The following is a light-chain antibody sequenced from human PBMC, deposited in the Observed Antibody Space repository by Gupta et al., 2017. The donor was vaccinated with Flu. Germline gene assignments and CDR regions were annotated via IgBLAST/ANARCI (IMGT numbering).Light chain of an antibody. CDR3: QDTSSSRS. CDR1: QSVSSSY. J-gene: IGKJ4*01. CDR2: VAS. Sequence: EIVLTQSPCTLSLSPGERATLSCRASQSVSSSYLAWYQQKPGQAPRLIIYVASSRATGNTDGFSGCGDVTDFTLTSSLREKEDCEVYYVQDTSSSRSFGRGTKVEIK. V-gene: IGKV3-20*01.